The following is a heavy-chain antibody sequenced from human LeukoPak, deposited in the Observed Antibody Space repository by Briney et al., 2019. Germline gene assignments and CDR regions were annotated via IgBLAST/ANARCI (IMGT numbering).Heavy chain of an antibody. CDR3: AKDSRYSSGWDDFDY. CDR1: GFTFSSYA. V-gene: IGHV3-23*01. CDR2: ISGSGGST. J-gene: IGHJ4*02. D-gene: IGHD6-19*01. Sequence: PGGSLRLACAASGFTFSSYAMSSVRQAPGKGLEWVSAISGSGGSTYYAESVNGRFTISRDNSKNTLYLQMNSLRAEDTAVYYCAKDSRYSSGWDDFDYWGQGTLVTVSS.